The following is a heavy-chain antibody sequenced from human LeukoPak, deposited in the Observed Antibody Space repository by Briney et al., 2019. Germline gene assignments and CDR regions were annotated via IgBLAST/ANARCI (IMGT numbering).Heavy chain of an antibody. Sequence: GGSLRLSCAASGFTFSSYAMSWIRQAPGKGLEWVSYISSRGSTIYYADSVKGRFTISRDNAKNSLYLQMNSLRAEDTAVNYCARHDTAMATDYGMDVWGQGTTVTVSS. CDR1: GFTFSSYA. D-gene: IGHD5-18*01. V-gene: IGHV3-11*01. CDR3: ARHDTAMATDYGMDV. J-gene: IGHJ6*02. CDR2: ISSRGSTI.